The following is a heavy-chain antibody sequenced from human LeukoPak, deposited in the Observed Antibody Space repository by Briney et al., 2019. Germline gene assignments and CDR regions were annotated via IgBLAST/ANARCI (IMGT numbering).Heavy chain of an antibody. J-gene: IGHJ6*03. V-gene: IGHV1-2*06. Sequence: GASVKVSCKASGYTFTGYYMHWVRQAPGQGLEWMGRINPNSGGTNYAQKFQGRVTMTRDTFISTAYMELSRLRSDDTAVYYCARARRFYYYMDVWGKGTTVTVSS. D-gene: IGHD6-6*01. CDR3: ARARRFYYYMDV. CDR2: INPNSGGT. CDR1: GYTFTGYY.